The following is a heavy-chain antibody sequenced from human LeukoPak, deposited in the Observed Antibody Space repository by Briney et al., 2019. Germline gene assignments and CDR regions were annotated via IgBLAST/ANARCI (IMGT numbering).Heavy chain of an antibody. V-gene: IGHV3-74*01. J-gene: IGHJ4*02. Sequence: GGSLRLACAPSGFTFSNYWIHSVRQAPRKWLVLVSRINTDGSDTTYAYSVTGRFTISRDNAKNTLYLQMKSLTAEDTAVYYCTTFPTHGGSLWYFAYWGQGTLVTVSS. CDR1: GFTFSNYW. D-gene: IGHD2-15*01. CDR3: TTFPTHGGSLWYFAY. CDR2: INTDGSDT.